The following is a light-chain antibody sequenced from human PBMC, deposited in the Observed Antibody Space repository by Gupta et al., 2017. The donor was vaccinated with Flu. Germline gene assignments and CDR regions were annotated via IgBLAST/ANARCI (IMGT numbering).Light chain of an antibody. CDR3: QQYHSIPRT. CDR1: QTVLYSLDNKNY. V-gene: IGKV4-1*01. J-gene: IGKJ1*01. CDR2: LAS. Sequence: DIVMTQSPDSLAVSLGERATINCKSSQTVLYSLDNKNYLAWYQQRPGQPPKLLIYLASSRESGVPDRFSGSGSGTDFTLTISSLQAEDVAVYYCQQYHSIPRTFGQGTTVEIK.